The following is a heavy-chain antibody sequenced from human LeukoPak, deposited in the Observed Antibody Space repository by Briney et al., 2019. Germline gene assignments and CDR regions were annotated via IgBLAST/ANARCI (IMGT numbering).Heavy chain of an antibody. Sequence: PSEILSLTCTVSGGSISSGDYYWSWVRQPPGKGLEWIGYIYYSGSTYYNPSLKSRVTISVDTSKNQFSLKLSSVTAADTAVYYCARGHVRGTMIVVDPRGSFDPWGQGTLVTVSS. CDR2: IYYSGST. CDR3: ARGHVRGTMIVVDPRGSFDP. CDR1: GGSISSGDYY. D-gene: IGHD3-22*01. J-gene: IGHJ5*02. V-gene: IGHV4-30-4*08.